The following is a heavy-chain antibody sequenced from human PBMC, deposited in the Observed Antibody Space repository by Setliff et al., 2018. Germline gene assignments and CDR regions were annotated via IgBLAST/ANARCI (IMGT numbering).Heavy chain of an antibody. CDR1: GYTSSSYD. V-gene: IGHV1-18*01. Sequence: ASVKVSCKASGYTSSSYDITWVRQGPGQGLEWVGWISGYNGNTRYAQMFQGRVTMTTDTATNTAYMELRSLRSDDTAVYYCARVSLPAAIVRFDSWGQGTLVTVSS. CDR2: ISGYNGNT. J-gene: IGHJ4*02. CDR3: ARVSLPAAIVRFDS. D-gene: IGHD2-2*01.